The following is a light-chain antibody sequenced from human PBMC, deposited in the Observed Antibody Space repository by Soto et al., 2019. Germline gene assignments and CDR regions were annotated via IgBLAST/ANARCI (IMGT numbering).Light chain of an antibody. J-gene: IGKJ2*01. CDR3: QQRET. Sequence: DIQMTQSPSSLSASVGDRVTITCRASQSISSYLNWYQQKPGKAPKLLIYAASSLQSGVPSRFSGSGSGTAFTLTISSLQPEDFATYYCQQRETFGQGTKLEIK. V-gene: IGKV1-39*01. CDR1: QSISSY. CDR2: AAS.